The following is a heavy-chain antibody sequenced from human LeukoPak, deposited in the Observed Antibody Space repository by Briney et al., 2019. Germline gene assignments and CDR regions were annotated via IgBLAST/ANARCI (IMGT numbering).Heavy chain of an antibody. Sequence: KPSETLSLTCTVSGGSISSYYWSWIRQPPGKGLEWIGYIYYSGSTNYNPSLKSRVTISVDTSKNQFSLKLSSVTAADTAVYYCARERSYYDNWFDPWGQGTLDTVSS. CDR3: ARERSYYDNWFDP. CDR2: IYYSGST. CDR1: GGSISSYY. J-gene: IGHJ5*02. D-gene: IGHD3-10*01. V-gene: IGHV4-59*01.